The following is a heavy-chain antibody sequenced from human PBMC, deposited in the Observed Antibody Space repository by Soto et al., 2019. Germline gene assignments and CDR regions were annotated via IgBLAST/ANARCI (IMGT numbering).Heavy chain of an antibody. CDR1: GGSISSSSYY. D-gene: IGHD6-19*01. V-gene: IGHV4-39*01. CDR3: ARDFSSGWYRDYYYYYGMDV. CDR2: IYYSGST. Sequence: SETLSLTCTVSGGSISSSSYYWGWIRQPPGKGLEWIGSIYYSGSTYYNPSLKSRVTISVDTSKTQFSLKLSSVTAADTAVYYCARDFSSGWYRDYYYYYGMDVWGQGTTVTVSS. J-gene: IGHJ6*02.